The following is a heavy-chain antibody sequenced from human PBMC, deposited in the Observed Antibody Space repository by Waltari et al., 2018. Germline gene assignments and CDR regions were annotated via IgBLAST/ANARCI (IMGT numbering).Heavy chain of an antibody. Sequence: QVQLVQSGAEVKKPGASVKVSCKASGYTFTSYDINWVRQATGQGLEWMGWMNPNSGNTGYAQKFQGRVTITRNTSISTAYMELSSLRSEDTAVYYCARGGYCSSTSCYGGWFDPWGQGTLVTVSS. CDR3: ARGGYCSSTSCYGGWFDP. V-gene: IGHV1-8*03. J-gene: IGHJ5*02. CDR1: GYTFTSYD. CDR2: MNPNSGNT. D-gene: IGHD2-2*01.